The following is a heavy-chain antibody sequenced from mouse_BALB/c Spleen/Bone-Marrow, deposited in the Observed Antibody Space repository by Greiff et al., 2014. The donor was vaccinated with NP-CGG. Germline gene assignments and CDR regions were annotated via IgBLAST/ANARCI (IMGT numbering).Heavy chain of an antibody. D-gene: IGHD2-4*01. Sequence: QVQLKQSAAELARPGASVKMSCKTSGYTFTYYTMHWVKQRPGQGLEWIGYINPSSGYTDYNQKFKDKTTLTTDKSSSTAYLQLSSLTSEDSVVYYCVRENYDYDGDAMDYWGQGTSVTVSS. V-gene: IGHV1-4*02. CDR1: GYTFTYYT. CDR3: VRENYDYDGDAMDY. J-gene: IGHJ4*01. CDR2: INPSSGYT.